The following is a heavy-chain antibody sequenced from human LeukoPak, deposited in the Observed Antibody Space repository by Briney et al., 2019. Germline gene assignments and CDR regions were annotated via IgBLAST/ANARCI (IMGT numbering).Heavy chain of an antibody. D-gene: IGHD3-9*01. CDR3: ASSLRYFDLDY. CDR2: ISYDGNTK. J-gene: IGHJ4*02. V-gene: IGHV3-30-3*01. Sequence: PGGSLRLSCAASGFAFNTYAMHWFRQAPGKGLEWVAVISYDGNTKYYSDSVRGRFTISRDNSKSILYLQMTSLRTEDTAVYYCASSLRYFDLDYWGQGTLVTVSS. CDR1: GFAFNTYA.